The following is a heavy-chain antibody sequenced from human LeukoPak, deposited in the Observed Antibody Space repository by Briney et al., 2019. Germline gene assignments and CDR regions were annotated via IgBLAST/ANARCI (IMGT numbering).Heavy chain of an antibody. D-gene: IGHD5-12*01. CDR3: AREGDPGSGYNYGNWLDP. J-gene: IGHJ5*02. Sequence: SEALSLTCTVSGGSIKTNYWSWIRQPPGKGLEWIGYGYYRGSTNYNPSLKSRVTISVDTSKNQFSLKLNSVTTADTAVYYCAREGDPGSGYNYGNWLDPWGQGTLVTVSS. CDR2: GYYRGST. CDR1: GGSIKTNY. V-gene: IGHV4-59*01.